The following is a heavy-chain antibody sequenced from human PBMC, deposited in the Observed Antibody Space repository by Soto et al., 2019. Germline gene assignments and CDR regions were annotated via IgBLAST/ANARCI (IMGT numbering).Heavy chain of an antibody. D-gene: IGHD2-2*01. V-gene: IGHV3-21*01. CDR3: TTSEYHEAPGY. J-gene: IGHJ4*02. Sequence: LRRSCSTCGCRFNFYGMTCFRQDPWKGLEWVSSITSNGNVLYYADAVSGRFSISRDNPKTSLSLEMNNPRPEDKAVYDCTTSEYHEAPGYWEKGTLVIFPS. CDR2: ITSNGNVL. CDR1: GCRFNFYG.